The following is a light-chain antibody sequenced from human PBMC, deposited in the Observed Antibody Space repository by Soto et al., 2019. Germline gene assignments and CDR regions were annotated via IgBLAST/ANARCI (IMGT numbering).Light chain of an antibody. CDR1: RGHNHYA. CDR3: QTWGTGIRV. V-gene: IGLV4-69*01. CDR2: VNSDGSH. Sequence: QLVLTQSPSASASLGASVNLTCTLNRGHNHYAIAWHQLQPEKGPRYLMTVNSDGSHTKGDGIPDRFSGSSSGAERYLTISSLQSEDEADYYCQTWGTGIRVFGGGTKLTVL. J-gene: IGLJ3*02.